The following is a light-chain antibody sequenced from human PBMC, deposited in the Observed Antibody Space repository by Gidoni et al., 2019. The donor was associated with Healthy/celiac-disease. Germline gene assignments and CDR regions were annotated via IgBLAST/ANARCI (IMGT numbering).Light chain of an antibody. Sequence: EIVLTQSPATLSLSPGERATLSCRASQSVSSYLAWYQQKPGQAPRLLIYDASNRATGIPARFSGSGSGTDFTLTISSLEPEDFAVYYCQQRETFXQXTKVXIK. V-gene: IGKV3-11*01. CDR2: DAS. J-gene: IGKJ1*01. CDR3: QQRET. CDR1: QSVSSY.